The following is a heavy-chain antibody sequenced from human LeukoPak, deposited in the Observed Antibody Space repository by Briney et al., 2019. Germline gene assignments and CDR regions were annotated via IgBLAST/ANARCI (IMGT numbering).Heavy chain of an antibody. J-gene: IGHJ3*02. CDR2: IYYSGST. CDR3: ARERVVDAFDI. Sequence: SETLSLTCTVSGGSISSYYWSWIRQPPGKGLEWIGYIYYSGSTNYNPSLKSRVTLSVDTSKNQFSLKLSSVTAADTAVYYCARERVVDAFDIWGQGTMVTVSS. D-gene: IGHD3-3*01. V-gene: IGHV4-59*01. CDR1: GGSISSYY.